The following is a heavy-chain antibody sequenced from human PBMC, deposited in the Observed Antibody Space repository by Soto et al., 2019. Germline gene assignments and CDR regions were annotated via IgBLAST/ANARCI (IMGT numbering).Heavy chain of an antibody. CDR2: ISAYNGNT. J-gene: IGHJ4*02. CDR1: GYTFTSYG. Sequence: QVQLVQSGAEVKKPGASVKVSFKASGYTFTSYGISWVRQAPGQGLEWMGWISAYNGNTNYAQKLQDRGTMTTDTTRSTDHLKLRRVRSEATAVYHCQGDRSGQHFDYWGQGHLVTVSS. D-gene: IGHD3-10*01. V-gene: IGHV1-18*01. CDR3: QGDRSGQHFDY.